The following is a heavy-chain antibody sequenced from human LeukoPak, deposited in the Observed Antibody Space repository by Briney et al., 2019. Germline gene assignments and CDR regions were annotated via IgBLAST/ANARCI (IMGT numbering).Heavy chain of an antibody. CDR2: SYYRGSS. CDR1: GGTISSFY. Sequence: SETLSVTCTVSGGTISSFYWSWIRQPPGKGLEWIGDSYYRGSSNYNPSHKSRGTISVDTAKNQFSVKLSSMTAADTAMYYCARHVYASGQYNWFDPWGQGTLVTVSS. CDR3: ARHVYASGQYNWFDP. V-gene: IGHV4-59*08. J-gene: IGHJ5*02. D-gene: IGHD3-10*01.